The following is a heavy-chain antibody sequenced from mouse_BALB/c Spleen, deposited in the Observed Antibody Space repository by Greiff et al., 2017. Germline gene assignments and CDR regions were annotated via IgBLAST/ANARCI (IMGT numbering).Heavy chain of an antibody. Sequence: EVQRVESGGGLVQPGGSRKLSCAASGFTFSDYGMAWVRQAPGKGPEWVAFISNLAYSIYYADTVTGRFTISRENAKNTLYLEMSSLRSEDTAMYYCARIGYYGSSYAMDYWGQGTSVTVSS. J-gene: IGHJ4*01. CDR2: ISNLAYSI. CDR3: ARIGYYGSSYAMDY. CDR1: GFTFSDYG. D-gene: IGHD1-1*01. V-gene: IGHV5-15*02.